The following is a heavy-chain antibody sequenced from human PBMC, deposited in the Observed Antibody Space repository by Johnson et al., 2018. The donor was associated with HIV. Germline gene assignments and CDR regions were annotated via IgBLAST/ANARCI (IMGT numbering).Heavy chain of an antibody. Sequence: QVQLVESGGGVVQPGGSLRLSCAASGFTFSSYGMHWVRQAPGKGLEWVSVIYSGGSTYYADSVKGRFTISRDNSKNTLYLQMNSLRAEDTAVYYCARGPGGCGAFDIWGQGTRVTVSS. CDR2: IYSGGST. J-gene: IGHJ3*02. CDR1: GFTFSSYG. D-gene: IGHD2-8*01. CDR3: ARGPGGCGAFDI. V-gene: IGHV3-NL1*01.